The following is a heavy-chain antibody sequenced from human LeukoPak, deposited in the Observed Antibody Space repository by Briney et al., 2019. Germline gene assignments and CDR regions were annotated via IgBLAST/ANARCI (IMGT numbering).Heavy chain of an antibody. V-gene: IGHV4-59*07. J-gene: IGHJ5*02. CDR1: GGGISTYY. D-gene: IGHD5-18*01. CDR3: ARDKAHSYGYYLDP. CDR2: IANGAT. Sequence: PSHTLSLTCTFAGGGISTYYWNWIRQTPGKALEWVGHIANGATDYHPSLKSPAIISVDASKIQSSLRLASVTAADTAVYHCARDKAHSYGYYLDPWGPGTQVLVSS.